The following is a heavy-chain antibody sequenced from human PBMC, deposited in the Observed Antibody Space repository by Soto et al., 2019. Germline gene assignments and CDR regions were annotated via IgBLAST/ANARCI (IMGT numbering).Heavy chain of an antibody. CDR2: ISWNSGSI. Sequence: GGSLRLSCATSGFTFNYYAMHWVRQAPGKGLDWVSGISWNSGSIAYADSVKGRFTVSRDNAKNSLYLQMNSLRPEDTALYYCAKGHANNWNLLGALDSWGQGTLVTVSS. V-gene: IGHV3-9*01. D-gene: IGHD1-20*01. J-gene: IGHJ4*02. CDR3: AKGHANNWNLLGALDS. CDR1: GFTFNYYA.